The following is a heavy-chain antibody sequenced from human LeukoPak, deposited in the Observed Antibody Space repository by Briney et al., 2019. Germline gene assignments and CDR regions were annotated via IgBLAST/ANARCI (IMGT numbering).Heavy chain of an antibody. V-gene: IGHV4-59*01. J-gene: IGHJ4*02. Sequence: SETLSLTCTVSGGSISSYYWSWIRQPPGKGLEWIGYIYYSGSTNYNPSLKSRVTISLDTSKNQFSLKLSFVTAADTAVYYCARGGGSRDGYNFDYWGQGTLVTVSS. CDR1: GGSISSYY. CDR3: ARGGGSRDGYNFDY. D-gene: IGHD5-24*01. CDR2: IYYSGST.